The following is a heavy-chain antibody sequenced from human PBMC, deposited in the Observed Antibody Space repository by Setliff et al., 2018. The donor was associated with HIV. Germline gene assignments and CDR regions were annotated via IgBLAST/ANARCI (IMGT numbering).Heavy chain of an antibody. D-gene: IGHD2-15*01. J-gene: IGHJ6*02. V-gene: IGHV3-7*01. CDR2: IKQDGSEK. CDR1: GFTFDDYG. CDR3: ARATLGVCSGGSCFGGMDV. Sequence: GGSLRLSCAASGFTFDDYGMSWVRQAPGKGLEWVANIKQDGSEKYYVDSVKGRFTISRDNAKNSLYLQMNSLRAEDTAVYYCARATLGVCSGGSCFGGMDVWGQGTTVTVSS.